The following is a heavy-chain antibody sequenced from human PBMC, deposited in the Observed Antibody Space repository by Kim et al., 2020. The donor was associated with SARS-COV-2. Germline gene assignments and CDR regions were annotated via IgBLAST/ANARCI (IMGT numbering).Heavy chain of an antibody. CDR3: ARHNYDFVGGSYRYGMDV. CDR1: GGSISSYY. J-gene: IGHJ6*02. D-gene: IGHD3-16*02. Sequence: SETLSLTCTVSGGSISSYYWSWIRQPPGKGLEWIGYINYSGSTNYNPSLKSRVTISVDTSKNQFSLKLSSVTAADTAFFYCARHNYDFVGGSYRYGMDVWGHGTTVTVSS. V-gene: IGHV4-59*08. CDR2: INYSGST.